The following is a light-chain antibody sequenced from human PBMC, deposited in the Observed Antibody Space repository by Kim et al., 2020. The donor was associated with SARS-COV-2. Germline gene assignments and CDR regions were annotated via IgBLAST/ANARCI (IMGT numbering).Light chain of an antibody. CDR2: DVT. CDR1: SSDVGGYNY. J-gene: IGLJ3*02. V-gene: IGLV2-11*01. Sequence: PVQSFTISCTGTSSDVGGYNYVSWYQQHPGKAPKLMIYDVTKRPSGVPDRFSGSKSGNTASLTISGLQAEDEADYYCCSYVGTYRVFGGGTQLTVL. CDR3: CSYVGTYRV.